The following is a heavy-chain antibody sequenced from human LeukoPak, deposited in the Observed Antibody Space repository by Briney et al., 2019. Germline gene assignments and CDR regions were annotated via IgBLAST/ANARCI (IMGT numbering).Heavy chain of an antibody. D-gene: IGHD5-18*01. J-gene: IGHJ4*01. CDR2: IKSKTDGGTT. V-gene: IGHV3-15*01. CDR1: GFTFSSYA. CDR3: TTARGYSYGSYYFDY. Sequence: GGSLRLSCAASGFTFSSYAMSWVRQAPGKGLEWVGRIKSKTDGGTTDYAAPVKGRFTISRDDSKNTLYLQMNSLKTEDTAVYYCTTARGYSYGSYYFDYWGQGTLVTVSS.